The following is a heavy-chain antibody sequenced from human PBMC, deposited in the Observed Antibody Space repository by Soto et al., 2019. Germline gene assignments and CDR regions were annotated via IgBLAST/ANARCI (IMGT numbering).Heavy chain of an antibody. V-gene: IGHV4-31*03. CDR3: ARVRVEVTTGARYGMDG. CDR1: GGSISSGGYY. J-gene: IGHJ6*02. Sequence: SETLSLTCTVSGGSISSGGYYWSWIRQHPGKGLEWIGYIYYSGSTNYNPSLKSRVTISADTSKNQVSLKVRSVTAADTAVYSCARVRVEVTTGARYGMDGWGQGTTVTVSS. CDR2: IYYSGST. D-gene: IGHD2-21*02.